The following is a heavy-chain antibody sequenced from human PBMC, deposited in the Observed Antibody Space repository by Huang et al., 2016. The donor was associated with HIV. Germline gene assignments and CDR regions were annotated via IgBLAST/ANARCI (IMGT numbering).Heavy chain of an antibody. V-gene: IGHV1-69*13. CDR3: ARQPYCGGDCAHYYYFYMDV. CDR2: TIPMLGTT. Sequence: QVQLVQSGAEVKRPGASVKVSCRASGGTFRTNAVSWVRQAPGKGLEWRVWTIPMLGTTNYAQEVQGKVTITADESSSTVYMELSSLRSDDTSGYYCARQPYCGGDCAHYYYFYMDVWGKGTTVTVSS. J-gene: IGHJ6*03. CDR1: GGTFRTNA. D-gene: IGHD2-21*02.